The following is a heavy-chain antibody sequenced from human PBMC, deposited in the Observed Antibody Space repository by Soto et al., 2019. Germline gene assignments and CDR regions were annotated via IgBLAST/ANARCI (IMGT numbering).Heavy chain of an antibody. CDR2: ISSSSSYI. V-gene: IGHV3-21*01. D-gene: IGHD5-12*01. CDR1: GFTFSSYS. J-gene: IGHJ4*02. Sequence: PGGSLRLSCAASGFTFSSYSMNWVRQAPGKGLEWVSSISSSSSYIYYADSVKGRFTISRDNAKNSLYLQMNSLRAEDTAVYYCARSVDIVATMDYWGQGTLVTVSS. CDR3: ARSVDIVATMDY.